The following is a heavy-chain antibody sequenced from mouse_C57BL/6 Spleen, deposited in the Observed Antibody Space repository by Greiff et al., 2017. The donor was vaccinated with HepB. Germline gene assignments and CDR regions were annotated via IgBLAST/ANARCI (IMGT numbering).Heavy chain of an antibody. CDR2: IYPGDGDT. J-gene: IGHJ3*01. V-gene: IGHV1-80*01. Sequence: VQLQQSGAELVKPGASVKISCKASGYAFSSYWMNWVKQRPGKGLEWIGQIYPGDGDTNYNGKFKGKATLTADKSSSTAYMQLSSLTSEDSAVYFCARGMVTTAWFAYWGQGTLVTVSA. CDR1: GYAFSSYW. D-gene: IGHD2-1*01. CDR3: ARGMVTTAWFAY.